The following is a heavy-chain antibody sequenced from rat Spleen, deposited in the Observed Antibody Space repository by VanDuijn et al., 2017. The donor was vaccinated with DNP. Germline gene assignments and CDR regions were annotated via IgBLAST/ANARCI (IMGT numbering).Heavy chain of an antibody. CDR2: IIYDDSTT. J-gene: IGHJ4*01. V-gene: IGHV5S10*01. CDR3: ITFEGRNA. CDR1: GFTFSDYN. Sequence: EVQLVESGGGLVQPGRSLKLSCAASGFTFSDYNMAWVRQAPKKGLEWVATIIYDDSTTYYRDSVKGRFTISRDNAKSTLYLQMDSLRSEDTATYYCITFEGRNAWGQGTSVTVSS. D-gene: IGHD1-11*01.